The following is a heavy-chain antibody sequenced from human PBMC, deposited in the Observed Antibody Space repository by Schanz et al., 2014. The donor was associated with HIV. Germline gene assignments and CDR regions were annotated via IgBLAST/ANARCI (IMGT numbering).Heavy chain of an antibody. V-gene: IGHV3-30*18. CDR3: AKVGRIYSTTWIDH. J-gene: IGHJ4*02. Sequence: VQLVESGGGLVKPGGSLRLSCAASGFTFSSYGMHWVRQAPGKGLEWVAVISYDGSSKYYADSVQGRFTITRDNSKSTLYLQMNSLRAEDTAVYYCAKVGRIYSTTWIDHWGQGTLVTVSS. CDR1: GFTFSSYG. CDR2: ISYDGSSK. D-gene: IGHD6-13*01.